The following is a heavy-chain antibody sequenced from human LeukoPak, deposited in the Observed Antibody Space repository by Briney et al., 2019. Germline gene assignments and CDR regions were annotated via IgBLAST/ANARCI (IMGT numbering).Heavy chain of an antibody. D-gene: IGHD6-13*01. Sequence: GRSLRLSCTASGFSFGDYAMSWFRQAPGKGLEWVGFIRSKAYGGTTEYAASVKGRFTISRDDSKSIAYLQMNSLKTEDTAVYYCTRGVAAAAAHYFDYWGQGTLVTVSS. CDR3: TRGVAAAAAHYFDY. CDR2: IRSKAYGGTT. V-gene: IGHV3-49*03. CDR1: GFSFGDYA. J-gene: IGHJ4*02.